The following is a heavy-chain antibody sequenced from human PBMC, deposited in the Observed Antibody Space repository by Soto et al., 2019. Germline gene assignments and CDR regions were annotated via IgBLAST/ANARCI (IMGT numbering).Heavy chain of an antibody. D-gene: IGHD3-10*01. V-gene: IGHV1-2*02. Sequence: QVQLVQSGAEMKKPGASVKVSCESSGYTFTAYYIQWVRQAPGHGLEWMGWINPNGGGTKYAQKFQGRVTMTRDTSINTAYMELTRLTSDDTAVYYCARAVHTMVQGVRFRVDQWGQGSLVTISS. CDR1: GYTFTAYY. CDR2: INPNGGGT. CDR3: ARAVHTMVQGVRFRVDQ. J-gene: IGHJ4*02.